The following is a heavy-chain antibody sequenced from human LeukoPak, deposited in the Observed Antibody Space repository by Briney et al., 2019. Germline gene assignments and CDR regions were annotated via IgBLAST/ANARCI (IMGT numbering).Heavy chain of an antibody. CDR3: AKAARLDVSFDY. J-gene: IGHJ4*02. D-gene: IGHD6-6*01. CDR2: IIPIFGAA. V-gene: IGHV1-69*01. CDR1: GGTFSSYA. Sequence: SVKVSCKASGGTFSSYAISWVRQAPGQGLEWMGGIIPIFGAANYAQKFQGRVTITADESTSTAYMELSSPRSEDTSVYYCAKAARLDVSFDYWGQGTLVTVSS.